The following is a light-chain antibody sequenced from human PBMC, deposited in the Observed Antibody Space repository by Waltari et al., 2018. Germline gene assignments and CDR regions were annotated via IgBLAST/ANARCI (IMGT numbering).Light chain of an antibody. CDR2: GAS. CDR3: QHYVRLPAT. CDR1: QGVRGA. J-gene: IGKJ1*01. V-gene: IGKV3-20*01. Sequence: SWRASQGVRGAMSWYQQKAGQAPWVLLYGASIRATGIPDRFSGSGSVTDFSLTISRLEPEDFAGYYCQHYVRLPATFGQGTKVESK.